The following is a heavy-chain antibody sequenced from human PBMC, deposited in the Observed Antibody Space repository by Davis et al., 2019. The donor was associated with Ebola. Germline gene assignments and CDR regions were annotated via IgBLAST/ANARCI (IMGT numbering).Heavy chain of an antibody. V-gene: IGHV1-3*01. CDR1: GYTFTSYY. CDR3: ARGYSSSWYDLGGYNWFDP. J-gene: IGHJ5*02. D-gene: IGHD6-13*01. CDR2: INAGNGNT. Sequence: ASVTVSCKASGYTFTSYYMHWVRQAPGQRLEWMGWINAGNGNTKYSQKFQGRVTITRDTSASTAYMELSSLRSEDTAVYYCARGYSSSWYDLGGYNWFDPWGQGTLVTVSS.